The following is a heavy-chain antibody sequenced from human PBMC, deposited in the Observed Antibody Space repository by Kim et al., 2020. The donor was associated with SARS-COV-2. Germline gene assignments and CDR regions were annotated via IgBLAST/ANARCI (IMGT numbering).Heavy chain of an antibody. CDR3: AKDRLNNNYPRIDY. Sequence: YADSAKGRFTITRDDSKNALYLQMNSLGAADTAVYYCAKDRLNNNYPRIDYWGQGTLVTVSS. D-gene: IGHD4-4*01. J-gene: IGHJ4*02. V-gene: IGHV3-23*01.